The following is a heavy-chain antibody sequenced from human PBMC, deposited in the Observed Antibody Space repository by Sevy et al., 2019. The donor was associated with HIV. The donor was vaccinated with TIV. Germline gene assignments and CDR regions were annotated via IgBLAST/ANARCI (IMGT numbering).Heavy chain of an antibody. CDR2: ISSSGSTI. CDR1: GFTFSDYY. CDR3: ARERDLGYCSGGSCSYYYYGMDV. J-gene: IGHJ6*02. D-gene: IGHD2-15*01. V-gene: IGHV3-11*01. Sequence: GGSLRLSCAASGFTFSDYYMSWIRQAPGKGLEWVSYISSSGSTIYYADSVKGRFTISRDNAKNSLYLQMNSLRAEDTAMYYCARERDLGYCSGGSCSYYYYGMDVWGQGSTVTVSS.